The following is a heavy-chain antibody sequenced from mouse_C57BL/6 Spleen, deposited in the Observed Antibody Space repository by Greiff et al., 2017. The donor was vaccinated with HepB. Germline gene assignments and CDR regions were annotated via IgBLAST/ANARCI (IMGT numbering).Heavy chain of an antibody. Sequence: VQLQQSGPGLVQPSQSLSITCTVSGFSLTSYGVHWVRQSPGKGLEWLGVIWSGGSTDYNAAFISRLSISKDNSKSQVFFKMNSLQVDDTAIYYCARNYYDYDRGAMDYWGQGTSVTVSS. CDR3: ARNYYDYDRGAMDY. V-gene: IGHV2-2*01. J-gene: IGHJ4*01. CDR1: GFSLTSYG. D-gene: IGHD2-4*01. CDR2: IWSGGST.